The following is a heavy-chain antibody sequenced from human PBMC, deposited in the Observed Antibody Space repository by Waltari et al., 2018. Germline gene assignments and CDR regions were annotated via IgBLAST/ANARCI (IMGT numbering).Heavy chain of an antibody. D-gene: IGHD6-6*01. CDR3: ARLGSRQLLSFDY. CDR1: GYSISSGYY. CDR2: IYHSGGP. V-gene: IGHV4-38-2*01. Sequence: QVQLQESGPGLVKPSETLSLTCAVSGYSISSGYYWGWIRQPPGKGLEWIGSIYHSGGPYYNPPLKSRVTISVDTSKNQFSLKLSSVTAADTAVYYCARLGSRQLLSFDYWGQGTLVTVSS. J-gene: IGHJ4*02.